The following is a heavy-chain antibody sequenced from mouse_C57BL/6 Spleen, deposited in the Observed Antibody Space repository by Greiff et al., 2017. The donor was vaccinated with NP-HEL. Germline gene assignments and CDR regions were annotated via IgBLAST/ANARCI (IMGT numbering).Heavy chain of an antibody. Sequence: EVKVVESGGGLVQPKGSLKLSCAASGFSFNTYAMNWVRQAPGKGLEWVARIRSKSNNYATYYADSVKDRFTISRDDSESMLYLQMNNLKTEDTAMYYCVSYYDGYSYWYFDVWGTGTTVTVSS. V-gene: IGHV10-1*01. CDR1: GFSFNTYA. J-gene: IGHJ1*03. D-gene: IGHD2-3*01. CDR3: VSYYDGYSYWYFDV. CDR2: IRSKSNNYAT.